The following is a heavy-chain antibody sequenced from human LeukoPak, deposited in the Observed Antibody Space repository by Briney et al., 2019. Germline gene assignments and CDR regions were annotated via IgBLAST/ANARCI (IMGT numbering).Heavy chain of an antibody. V-gene: IGHV1-46*01. CDR3: ARRECSGGSCYCDY. Sequence: GASVKVSCTASGYTFTSYYMHWVRQAPGQGLEWMGVINPSGGSTGYAQKFQGRVTMTRDTSTSTVYMELSSLRSEDTAMYYCARRECSGGSCYCDYWGQGTLVTVSS. J-gene: IGHJ4*02. CDR1: GYTFTSYY. CDR2: INPSGGST. D-gene: IGHD2-15*01.